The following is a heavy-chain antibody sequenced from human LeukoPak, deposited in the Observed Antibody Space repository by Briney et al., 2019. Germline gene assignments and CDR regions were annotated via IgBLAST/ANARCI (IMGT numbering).Heavy chain of an antibody. CDR1: GDSVSSNSAA. Sequence: SQTLSLTCAISGDSVSSNSAAWNWIRQSPSRGLEWLGRSYYRSKWYNDYAVSVKSRITINPDTSKNQFSLQLNSVTPEDTAVYYCSRERNWFDATYYYYYMDVWGKGTTVTVSS. CDR3: SRERNWFDATYYYYYMDV. CDR2: SYYRSKWYN. D-gene: IGHD3-10*01. V-gene: IGHV6-1*01. J-gene: IGHJ6*03.